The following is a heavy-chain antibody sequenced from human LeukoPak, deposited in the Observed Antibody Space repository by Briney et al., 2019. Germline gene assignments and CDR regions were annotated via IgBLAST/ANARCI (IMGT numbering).Heavy chain of an antibody. D-gene: IGHD6-19*01. Sequence: GGSLRLSCAVSGFTVSNNYMSWVRQAPGKGLEWVSIIYSGGNTYYADSVRGRFTISRDNSKNTLYLQMNSVRVEDTALYYCAKGPQWATGVAFDIWGQGTMVTVSS. J-gene: IGHJ3*02. CDR2: IYSGGNT. CDR3: AKGPQWATGVAFDI. CDR1: GFTVSNNY. V-gene: IGHV3-53*01.